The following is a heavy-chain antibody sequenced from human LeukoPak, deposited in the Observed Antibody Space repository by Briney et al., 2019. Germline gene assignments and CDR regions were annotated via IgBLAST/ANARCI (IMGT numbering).Heavy chain of an antibody. CDR3: ARDGSSWFEEPHYFEY. Sequence: ASVKVSCKTYGYTFIAYGVSWLRQAPGQGPEWMGWINTDSGNSKYAQKFQGRVTMTADTPTSTAYMDLRSLRSDDTAVYYCARDGSSWFEEPHYFEYWGQGTLVTVSS. V-gene: IGHV1-18*01. J-gene: IGHJ4*02. CDR2: INTDSGNS. D-gene: IGHD3-10*01. CDR1: GYTFIAYG.